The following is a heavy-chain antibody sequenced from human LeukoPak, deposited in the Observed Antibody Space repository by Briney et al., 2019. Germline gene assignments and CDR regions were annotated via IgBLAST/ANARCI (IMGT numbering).Heavy chain of an antibody. CDR1: GFTFSSYA. J-gene: IGHJ4*02. D-gene: IGHD2-15*01. CDR3: ARIFQGYCSGGSCHIHY. Sequence: GGSLRLSCAASGFTFSSYAMSWVRQAPGKGLEWVSAISGSGGSTYYADSVKGRFTISRDNSKNTLYLQMNSLRAEDTAVYYCARIFQGYCSGGSCHIHYWGQGTLVTVSS. CDR2: ISGSGGST. V-gene: IGHV3-23*01.